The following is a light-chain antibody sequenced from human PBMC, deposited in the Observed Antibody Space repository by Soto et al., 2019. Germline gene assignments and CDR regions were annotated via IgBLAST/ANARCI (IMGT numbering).Light chain of an antibody. J-gene: IGKJ1*01. Sequence: EIVLTQSPGTLSLSPGETATLSCRASQRVGINLAWYQQKPGQAPRLLISGASTRAAGISDRFRGSGSGTEFTLAISSLRSEDSAIYYCQQYFEWPPMTFGQGTKVDI. V-gene: IGKV3-15*01. CDR1: QRVGIN. CDR3: QQYFEWPPMT. CDR2: GAS.